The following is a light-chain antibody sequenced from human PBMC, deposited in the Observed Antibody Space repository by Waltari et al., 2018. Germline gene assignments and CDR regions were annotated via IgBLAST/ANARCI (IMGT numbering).Light chain of an antibody. V-gene: IGLV1-47*01. CDR3: AAWDDTLSHWV. CDR1: SSNIGDNY. J-gene: IGLJ3*02. CDR2: SNT. Sequence: QSVLTQPPSASGTPGQRVTISCSGSSSNIGDNYVYWYQHLPGTAPKLLIFSNTQGPSGVRDRFPGSKSGTSASLAISGLRSEDEGDYYGAAWDDTLSHWVVGGGTKLTVL.